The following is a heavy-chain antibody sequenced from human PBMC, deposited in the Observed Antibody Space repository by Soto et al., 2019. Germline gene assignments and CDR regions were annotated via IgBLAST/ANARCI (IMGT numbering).Heavy chain of an antibody. CDR3: ARDKDKNYDFWSGYPNWFDP. D-gene: IGHD3-3*01. CDR1: GYTFTSYG. V-gene: IGHV1-18*01. J-gene: IGHJ5*02. CDR2: ISAYNGNT. Sequence: ASVKVSCKASGYTFTSYGISWVRQAPGQGLEWMGWISAYNGNTNYAQKLQGRATMTTDTSTSTAYMELRSLRSDDTAVYYCARDKDKNYDFWSGYPNWFDPWGQGTLVTVSS.